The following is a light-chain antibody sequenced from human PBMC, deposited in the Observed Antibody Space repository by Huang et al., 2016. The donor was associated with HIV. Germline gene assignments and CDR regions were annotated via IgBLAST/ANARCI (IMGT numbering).Light chain of an antibody. V-gene: IGKV3-20*01. J-gene: IGKJ3*01. Sequence: EIVLTQSPGTLSLSPGERATLSCRSSQSVSSNYLAWYLQRPGLAPTRLIYCASSRATDSPDRFRGSGSVTDFTLTISRLEPEDFAVYYCHQYGSPPFTFGPGTKVDIK. CDR1: QSVSSNY. CDR2: CAS. CDR3: HQYGSPPFT.